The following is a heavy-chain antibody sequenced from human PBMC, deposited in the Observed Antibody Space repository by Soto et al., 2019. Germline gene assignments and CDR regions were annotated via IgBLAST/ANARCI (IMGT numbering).Heavy chain of an antibody. CDR1: GFTFDDYA. CDR3: AKGYYLGIAVAGRGYFDY. V-gene: IGHV3-9*01. D-gene: IGHD6-19*01. Sequence: GGSLRLSCAASGFTFDDYAMHWVRQAPGKGLEWVSGISWNSGSIGYADSVKGRFTISRDNAKNSLYLQMNSLRAEDTALYYCAKGYYLGIAVAGRGYFDYWGQGTLVTVS. CDR2: ISWNSGSI. J-gene: IGHJ4*02.